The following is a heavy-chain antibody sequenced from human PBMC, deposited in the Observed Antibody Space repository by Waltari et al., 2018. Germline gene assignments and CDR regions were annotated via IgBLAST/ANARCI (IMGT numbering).Heavy chain of an antibody. CDR2: INPKRGGT. J-gene: IGHJ4*02. D-gene: IGHD6-13*01. CDR3: ARGWRIIAAVGYDY. Sequence: QLQLVESGGGVVQPGGSLRLSCAASGFTFSSYGMHWVRQAPGQGLVWLGRINPKRGGTNYAQKFQGRVTMHRETSISTAYMELCRLRSDDTAVYYCARGWRIIAAVGYDYWGQGTLVTVSS. CDR1: GFTFSSYG. V-gene: IGHV1-2*06.